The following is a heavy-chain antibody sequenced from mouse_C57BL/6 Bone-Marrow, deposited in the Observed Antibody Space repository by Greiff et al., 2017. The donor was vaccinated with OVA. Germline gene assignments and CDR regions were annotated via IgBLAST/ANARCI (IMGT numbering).Heavy chain of an antibody. D-gene: IGHD3-3*01. CDR3: ARKGPFAY. V-gene: IGHV1-54*01. CDR1: GYAFTNYL. CDR2: INPGSGGT. J-gene: IGHJ3*01. Sequence: QVQLQQSGAELVRPGTSVKVSCKASGYAFTNYLIEWVKQRPGQGLEWIGVINPGSGGTNYNEKFKGKATLTADKSSRTAYMQLSSLTSEDSAVYFCARKGPFAYWGQGTLVTVSA.